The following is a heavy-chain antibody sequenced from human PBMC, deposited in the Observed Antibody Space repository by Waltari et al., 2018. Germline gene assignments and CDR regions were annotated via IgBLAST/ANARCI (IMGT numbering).Heavy chain of an antibody. CDR1: GFSISDFA. J-gene: IGHJ3*02. Sequence: EVQLLESGGGLVQTGGSLRISCAASGFSISDFAMSWVRQAPGKGLEWVSAVIGSGGSTYYADSVKGRFTISRDNSKNTLYLQMNSLRAEDTAVYYCVRGRSETYRGGVFDIWGQGTMVTVSS. D-gene: IGHD1-26*01. V-gene: IGHV3-23*01. CDR3: VRGRSETYRGGVFDI. CDR2: VIGSGGST.